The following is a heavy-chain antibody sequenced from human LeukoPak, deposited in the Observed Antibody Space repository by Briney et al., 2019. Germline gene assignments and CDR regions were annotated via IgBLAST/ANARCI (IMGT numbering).Heavy chain of an antibody. CDR2: ISSSSSTI. CDR1: GFTFSSYS. CDR3: AKGRYSSGWGIFDY. Sequence: PGGSLRLSCAASGFTFSSYSMNWVRQAPGKGLEWVSYISSSSSTIYYADSVKGRFTISRDNAKNTLYLQMNSLRAEDTAVYYCAKGRYSSGWGIFDYWGQGTLVTVSS. D-gene: IGHD6-19*01. V-gene: IGHV3-48*01. J-gene: IGHJ4*02.